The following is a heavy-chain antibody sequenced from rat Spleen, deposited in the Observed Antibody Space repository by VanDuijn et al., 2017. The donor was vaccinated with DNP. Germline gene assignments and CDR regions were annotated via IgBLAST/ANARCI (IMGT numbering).Heavy chain of an antibody. D-gene: IGHD4-3*01. CDR2: IWNNGGT. J-gene: IGHJ3*01. CDR1: GFSLASYG. CDR3: VRDWNRGPLAY. V-gene: IGHV2-41*01. Sequence: QVQLRESGPGLVQPSQTLSLACTVSGFSLASYGVSWVRQPPGKGLEWMGVIWNNGGTRYNSALKSRLSISRDTSKSQVFLKMNSLQTEDTASYFCVRDWNRGPLAYWGQGTLVTVSS.